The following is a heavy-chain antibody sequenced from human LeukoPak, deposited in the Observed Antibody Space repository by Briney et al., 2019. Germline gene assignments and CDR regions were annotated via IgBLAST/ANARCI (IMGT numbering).Heavy chain of an antibody. CDR2: ISAYNGNT. D-gene: IGHD3-10*01. Sequence: ASVKVSCKASGYTFTSYGISWVRQAPGQGLEWMGWISAYNGNTNHAQKLQGRVTMTTDTSTSTAYMELRSLRSDDTAVYYCARDKYYYYGSGSYDDTFDYWGQGTLVTVSS. CDR1: GYTFTSYG. J-gene: IGHJ4*02. V-gene: IGHV1-18*04. CDR3: ARDKYYYYGSGSYDDTFDY.